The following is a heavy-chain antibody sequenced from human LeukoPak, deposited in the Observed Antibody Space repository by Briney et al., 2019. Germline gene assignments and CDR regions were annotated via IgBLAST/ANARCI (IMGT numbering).Heavy chain of an antibody. V-gene: IGHV3-33*01. J-gene: IGHJ4*02. CDR2: IWYDGSNK. Sequence: GRSLRLSCAASGFTFSSYGMHWVRQAPGKGLEWVAVIWYDGSNKYYADSVKGRLTISRDNSKNTLYLQMNSLRAEDTAVYYCARDLGVRGRLDYWGQGTLVTVSS. D-gene: IGHD3-10*01. CDR1: GFTFSSYG. CDR3: ARDLGVRGRLDY.